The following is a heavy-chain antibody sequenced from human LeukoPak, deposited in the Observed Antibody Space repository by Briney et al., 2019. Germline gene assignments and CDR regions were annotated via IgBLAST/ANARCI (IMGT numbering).Heavy chain of an antibody. J-gene: IGHJ4*02. V-gene: IGHV4-34*01. D-gene: IGHD3-9*01. CDR3: ARGWGVLTGYYGPRLDY. CDR1: GGSFSGYY. CDR2: INHSGST. Sequence: SETLSLTCAVYGGSFSGYYWSWIRQPPGKGLEWIGEINHSGSTNYNPSLKSRVTISVDTSKNQFSLKLSSVTAADTAVYYCARGWGVLTGYYGPRLDYWGQGTLVTVSS.